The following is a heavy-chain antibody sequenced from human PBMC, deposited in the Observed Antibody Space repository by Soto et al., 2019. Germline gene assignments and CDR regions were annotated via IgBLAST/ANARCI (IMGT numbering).Heavy chain of an antibody. CDR3: ARVPIFGFTIDY. V-gene: IGHV3-7*01. D-gene: IGHD3-3*01. J-gene: IGHJ4*02. CDR2: IKEDGSEK. Sequence: PGGSLRLSCAASGFTFSRHWMSWVRQAPGKGLEWVANIKEDGSEKYYADSVKGRFTVSRDNAKNSLYVQMNSLRAEDTAVYYCARVPIFGFTIDYWGQGTMVTVYS. CDR1: GFTFSRHW.